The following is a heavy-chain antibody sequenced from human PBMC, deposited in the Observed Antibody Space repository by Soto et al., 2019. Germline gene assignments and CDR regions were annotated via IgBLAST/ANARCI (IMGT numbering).Heavy chain of an antibody. V-gene: IGHV3-66*01. CDR1: GFTVRDNY. CDR3: ARGKVTSGTYYMDV. D-gene: IGHD4-4*01. Sequence: EVQVVESGGGLVQPGGSLRLSCAVSGFTVRDNYVSWVRQAPGKGLEWVSVIYAAGHTYYPDSVRGRFTISRDKSTDTVYLLTISLRAEDTALYYCARGKVTSGTYYMDVWGKGTTVTVSS. CDR2: IYAAGHT. J-gene: IGHJ6*03.